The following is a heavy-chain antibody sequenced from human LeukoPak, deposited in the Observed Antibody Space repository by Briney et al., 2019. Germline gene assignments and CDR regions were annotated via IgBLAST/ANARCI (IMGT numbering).Heavy chain of an antibody. J-gene: IGHJ4*02. CDR1: GGSISSYY. Sequence: SETLSLTCTVSGGSISSYYWSWIQQPPGKGLEWIGYIYYSGSTNHNPSLKSRVTISVDTSKNQFSLKLSSVTAADTAVYYCARVGTAMVLVDYWGQGTLVTVSS. CDR2: IYYSGST. V-gene: IGHV4-59*01. D-gene: IGHD5-18*01. CDR3: ARVGTAMVLVDY.